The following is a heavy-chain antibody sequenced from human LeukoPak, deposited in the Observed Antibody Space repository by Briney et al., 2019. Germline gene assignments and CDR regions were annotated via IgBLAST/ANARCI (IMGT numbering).Heavy chain of an antibody. J-gene: IGHJ5*02. CDR2: INSDGSTA. CDR1: GFTLNGYW. V-gene: IGHV3-74*01. CDR3: ARVATGSYDWFDP. D-gene: IGHD3-10*01. Sequence: GGSLRLSCAAPGFTLNGYWMHWVRQAPGKGLVWVSRINSDGSTASYADSVKGRFTISRDNSKNTLYLQMNSLRAEDTAVYFCARVATGSYDWFDPWGQGTLVTVSS.